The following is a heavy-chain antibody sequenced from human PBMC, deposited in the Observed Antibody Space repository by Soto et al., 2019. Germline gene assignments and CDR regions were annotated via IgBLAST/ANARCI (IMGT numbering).Heavy chain of an antibody. CDR1: GYTFTGYY. Sequence: ASVKVSCKASGYTFTGYYMHWVRQAPGQGLEWMGWINPNSGGTNYAQKFQGRVTMTRDTSISTAYMELSRLRSDDTAVYYCARDRKGIVVGITTDPWFVPCGQGTLVTVSS. CDR2: INPNSGGT. V-gene: IGHV1-2*02. CDR3: ARDRKGIVVGITTDPWFVP. D-gene: IGHD3-22*01. J-gene: IGHJ5*02.